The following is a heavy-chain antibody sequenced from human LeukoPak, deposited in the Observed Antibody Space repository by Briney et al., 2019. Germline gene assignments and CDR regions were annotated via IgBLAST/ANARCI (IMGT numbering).Heavy chain of an antibody. J-gene: IGHJ4*02. CDR3: AKDRTTTWELFEY. CDR2: VRYDGSKI. CDR1: GFDFSAYG. D-gene: IGHD1-1*01. Sequence: GGSLRLSCAASGFDFSAYGMHWVRQAPGKGLELVAFVRYDGSKIYYADAVKGRFTISRDNARNTLYLQMNSLRTEDTAVYYCAKDRTTTWELFEYWGQGNLVTVSS. V-gene: IGHV3-30*02.